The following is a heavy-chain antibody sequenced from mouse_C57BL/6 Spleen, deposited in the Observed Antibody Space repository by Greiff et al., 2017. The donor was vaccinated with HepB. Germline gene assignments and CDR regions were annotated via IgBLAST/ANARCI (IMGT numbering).Heavy chain of an antibody. J-gene: IGHJ4*01. CDR2: IYPRSGNT. Sequence: VQLQQSGAELARPGASVKLSCKASGYTFTSYGISWVKQRTGQGLEWIGEIYPRSGNTYYNEKFKGKATLTADKSSSTAYMELRSLTSEDSAVYFWENFNGDVHVMDNWGQGTSATSPQ. V-gene: IGHV1-81*01. CDR3: ENFNGDVHVMDN. D-gene: IGHD4-1*01. CDR1: GYTFTSYG.